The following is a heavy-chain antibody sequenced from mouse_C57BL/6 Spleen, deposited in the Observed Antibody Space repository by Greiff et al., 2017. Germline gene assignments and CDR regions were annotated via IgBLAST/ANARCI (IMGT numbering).Heavy chain of an antibody. D-gene: IGHD2-5*01. CDR1: GFSLTSYG. Sequence: VQLQQSGPGLVQPSQSLSITCTVSGFSLTSYGVHWVRQSPGKGLEWLGVIWSGGGTDYNAAFISRLSISTDNAMCKIFFKMNRSLAADAAIDYFARTYSNSVSYFDYWGQGTTLTVSS. V-gene: IGHV2-2*01. J-gene: IGHJ2*01. CDR2: IWSGGGT. CDR3: ARTYSNSVSYFDY.